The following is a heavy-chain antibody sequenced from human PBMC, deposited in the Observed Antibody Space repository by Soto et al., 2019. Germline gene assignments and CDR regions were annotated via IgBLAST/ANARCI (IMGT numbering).Heavy chain of an antibody. CDR1: GGAFGRYS. Sequence: SVKVSCKASGGAFGRYSVSWVRQAPGQGLEWIGGVIPVFNTSNYSLKFQGRVAIFADLSTSTVFMELRSLRSEDTALYYCARGDEMTAVTIFEYWGQGTLVTVTS. CDR2: VIPVFNTS. D-gene: IGHD4-17*01. CDR3: ARGDEMTAVTIFEY. V-gene: IGHV1-69*13. J-gene: IGHJ4*02.